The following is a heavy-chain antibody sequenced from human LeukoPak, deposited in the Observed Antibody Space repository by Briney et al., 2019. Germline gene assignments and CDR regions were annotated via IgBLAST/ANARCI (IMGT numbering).Heavy chain of an antibody. J-gene: IGHJ4*02. CDR1: GFTFSSYS. CDR2: ISSISTYI. CDR3: ARISGSWGKYYFDY. D-gene: IGHD1-26*01. Sequence: PGGSLRLSCAASGFTFSSYSMNWVRQAPGKGLEWVSSISSISTYIYYADSVKGRFTISRDNAKNSLSLQMNSLRAEDTAVYYCARISGSWGKYYFDYWGQGTLVTVSS. V-gene: IGHV3-21*01.